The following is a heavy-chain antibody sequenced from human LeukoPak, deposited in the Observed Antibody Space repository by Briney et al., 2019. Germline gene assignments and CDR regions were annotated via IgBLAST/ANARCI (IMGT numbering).Heavy chain of an antibody. CDR1: GGSISSYY. J-gene: IGHJ6*04. CDR3: ARDGCGGDCYPSFLDV. CDR2: IYTSGST. V-gene: IGHV4-4*07. D-gene: IGHD2-21*02. Sequence: PSETLSLTCTLSGGSISSYYWSWIRQPVGKGLEWIGRIYTSGSTNYNPSLKSRVTMSVDTSKNQFSLKLSSVTAADTAVYYCARDGCGGDCYPSFLDVWGKGTTVTVSS.